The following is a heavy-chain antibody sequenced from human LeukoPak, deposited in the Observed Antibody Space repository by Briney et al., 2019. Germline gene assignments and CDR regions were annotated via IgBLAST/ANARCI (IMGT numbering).Heavy chain of an antibody. Sequence: GGSLRLSCAASGFTFSGYGMHWVRQAPGKGLEWVSAISGSGGSTYYADSVKGRFTISRDNSKNTLYLQMNSLRAEDTAVYYCAKDRARITMIVVVTNFDYWGQGTLVTVSS. D-gene: IGHD3-22*01. V-gene: IGHV3-23*01. CDR2: ISGSGGST. J-gene: IGHJ4*02. CDR1: GFTFSGYG. CDR3: AKDRARITMIVVVTNFDY.